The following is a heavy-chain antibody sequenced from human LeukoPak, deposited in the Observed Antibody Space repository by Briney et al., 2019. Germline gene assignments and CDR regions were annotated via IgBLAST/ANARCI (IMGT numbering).Heavy chain of an antibody. CDR3: ARSLYGGWPDYFDY. D-gene: IGHD4-23*01. Sequence: SETLSLTCTVSGGSISSYYWSWIRQPPGRGLEWIGYIYYSGSTNYNPSLKSRVTISVDTSKNQFSLKLSSVTAADTAVYYCARSLYGGWPDYFDYWGQGTLVTVSS. J-gene: IGHJ4*02. CDR1: GGSISSYY. CDR2: IYYSGST. V-gene: IGHV4-59*01.